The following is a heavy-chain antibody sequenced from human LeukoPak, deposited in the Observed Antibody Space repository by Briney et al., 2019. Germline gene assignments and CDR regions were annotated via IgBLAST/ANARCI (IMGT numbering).Heavy chain of an antibody. D-gene: IGHD3-10*01. CDR2: INHSGST. CDR3: ARRGWGSYYYGSGPKFDY. CDR1: GGSFSGYY. J-gene: IGHJ4*02. Sequence: SETLSLTCAVYGGSFSGYYWSWIRQPPGKGLEWIGEINHSGSTNYNPSLKSRVTISVDTSKNQFSLKLSSVTAADTAVYYCARRGWGSYYYGSGPKFDYWGQGTLVTVSS. V-gene: IGHV4-34*01.